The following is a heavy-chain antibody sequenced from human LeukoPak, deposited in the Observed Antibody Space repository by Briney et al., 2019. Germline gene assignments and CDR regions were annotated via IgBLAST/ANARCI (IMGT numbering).Heavy chain of an antibody. V-gene: IGHV4-39*07. D-gene: IGHD4-23*01. Sequence: SETLSLTCTVSGGSISSSSYYWGWIRQPPGKGLEWIGSIYYSGSTYYNPSLKSRVTISLDTSKNQFSLKLSSVTAADTAVYCARGRYGGYFDCWGQGTLVTVSS. CDR2: IYYSGST. CDR1: GGSISSSSYY. J-gene: IGHJ4*02. CDR3: RGRYGGYFDC.